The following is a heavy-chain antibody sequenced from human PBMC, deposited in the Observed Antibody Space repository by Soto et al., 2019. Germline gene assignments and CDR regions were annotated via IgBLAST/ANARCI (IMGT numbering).Heavy chain of an antibody. Sequence: GGSLRLSCSASGFTFRNFGMAWVRQAPGKGLHWVSTIRGDGGQTHYTDSVMGRLTISRXXXXXXXXXXXXXXXXXXXXIYFCARDAGTDSDDMFGYWGQGAQVTVSS. CDR2: IRGDGGQT. V-gene: IGHV3-23*01. J-gene: IGHJ4*02. CDR3: ARDAGTDSDDMFGY. D-gene: IGHD4-17*01. CDR1: GFTFRNFG.